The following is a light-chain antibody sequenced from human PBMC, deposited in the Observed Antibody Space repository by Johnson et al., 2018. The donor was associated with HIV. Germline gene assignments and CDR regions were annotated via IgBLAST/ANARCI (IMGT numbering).Light chain of an antibody. V-gene: IGLV1-51*02. CDR1: SSNIENYF. CDR2: EDY. Sequence: QSALTQPPSVSAAPGQRVNISCSGHSSNIENYFVSWYQQLPGAAPRLLIYEDYKRPSGIPGRFSGSKSGPSATLGITGLQTGYEAEYDCGTWDCSLTSYVFGAGTKVTVL. J-gene: IGLJ1*01. CDR3: GTWDCSLTSYV.